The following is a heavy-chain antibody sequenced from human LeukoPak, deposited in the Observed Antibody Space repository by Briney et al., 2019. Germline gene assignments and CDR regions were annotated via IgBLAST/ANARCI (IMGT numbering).Heavy chain of an antibody. CDR3: ARVRGSSGWYGAFDI. Sequence: PGGSLRLSCAASGFTLSSYAMHWVRQAPGKGLEWVAVVSYDGSNKYYADSVKGRFTVSRDNSKNTLYLQMNSLRAEDTAVYYCARVRGSSGWYGAFDIWGQGTMVTVSS. J-gene: IGHJ3*02. D-gene: IGHD6-19*01. CDR2: VSYDGSNK. V-gene: IGHV3-30-3*01. CDR1: GFTLSSYA.